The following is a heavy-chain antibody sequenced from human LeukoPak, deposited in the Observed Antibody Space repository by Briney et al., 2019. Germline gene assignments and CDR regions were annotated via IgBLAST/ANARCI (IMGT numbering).Heavy chain of an antibody. D-gene: IGHD1-1*01. J-gene: IGHJ6*02. Sequence: KPSETLSLTCTVSGGSVSSGSYYWSWIRQPPGKGLEWIGYIYYSGSTNYNPSLKSRVTISVDTSKNQFSLKLSSVTAADTAVYYCARVHSGTGSFRYYYYGMDVWGQGTTVTVSS. CDR3: ARVHSGTGSFRYYYYGMDV. CDR1: GGSVSSGSYY. V-gene: IGHV4-61*01. CDR2: IYYSGST.